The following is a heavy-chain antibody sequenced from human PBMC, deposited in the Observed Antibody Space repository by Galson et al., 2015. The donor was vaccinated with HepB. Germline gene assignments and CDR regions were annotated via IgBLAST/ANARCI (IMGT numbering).Heavy chain of an antibody. D-gene: IGHD5-24*01. V-gene: IGHV3-23*01. CDR3: ASDKWDGYNYVPYFQH. Sequence: SLRLSCAASGFTFSSYAMSWVRQAPGKGLEWVSAISGSGGSTYYADSVKGRFTISRDNSKNTLYLQMNSLRAEDTAVYYCASDKWDGYNYVPYFQHWGQGTLVTVSS. CDR2: ISGSGGST. CDR1: GFTFSSYA. J-gene: IGHJ1*01.